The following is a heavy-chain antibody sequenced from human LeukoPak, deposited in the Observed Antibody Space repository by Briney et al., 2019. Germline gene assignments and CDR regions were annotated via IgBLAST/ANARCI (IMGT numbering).Heavy chain of an antibody. CDR2: ISSSGGTI. J-gene: IGHJ4*02. Sequence: GGSLRLSCAASGFTFSSYEMNWVRQTPGKGLEWLSYISSSGGTIYYADSVKGRFTISRDNSKNTLYLQIDFLTAEDTAVYYCARSPVAGPPNYFDYLGQGTLVTVSS. CDR1: GFTFSSYE. CDR3: ARSPVAGPPNYFDY. V-gene: IGHV3-48*03. D-gene: IGHD6-19*01.